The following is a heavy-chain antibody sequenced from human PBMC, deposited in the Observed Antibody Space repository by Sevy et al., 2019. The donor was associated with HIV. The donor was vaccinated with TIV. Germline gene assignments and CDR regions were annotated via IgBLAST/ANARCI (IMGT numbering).Heavy chain of an antibody. J-gene: IGHJ6*02. Sequence: ASVKVSCKASGYSLNSYDINWVRQATGQGLEWMGWMNPDSGRRGYAPKFQGRATMTTDTSKGTAYMELRGLRSDDSAVYYCARADLDSTTFFYYYGLDVWGQGTTVTDSS. V-gene: IGHV1-8*01. CDR3: ARADLDSTTFFYYYGLDV. CDR2: MNPDSGRR. D-gene: IGHD2-2*01. CDR1: GYSLNSYD.